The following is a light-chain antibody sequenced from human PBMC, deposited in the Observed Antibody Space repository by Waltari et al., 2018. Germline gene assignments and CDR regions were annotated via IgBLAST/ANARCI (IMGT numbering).Light chain of an antibody. CDR3: QQYNSYPYT. CDR1: QSISSW. CDR2: MAS. V-gene: IGKV1-5*03. J-gene: IGKJ2*01. Sequence: DIQMTQSPSTLSASVGDRVTITCRASQSISSWLAWYQQKPGKAPKLLIYMASSLESGVPSRFSGSGSGTEFTLTISSLQPDDFATYYCQQYNSYPYTFGQGTKLEIK.